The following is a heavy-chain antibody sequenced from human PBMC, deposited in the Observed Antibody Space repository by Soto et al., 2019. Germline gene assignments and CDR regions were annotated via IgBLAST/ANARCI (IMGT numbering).Heavy chain of an antibody. D-gene: IGHD3-16*01. Sequence: GVLRLSCAASGFTFSNHWMSWVRQAPGKGLEWVANIKLDGSEKYYVDSVKGRFTISRDNAKNSLYLQMNSLRAEDTAVYYCASATVGRGGVAYWGQGTLVTVSS. CDR1: GFTFSNHW. CDR2: IKLDGSEK. CDR3: ASATVGRGGVAY. J-gene: IGHJ4*02. V-gene: IGHV3-7*03.